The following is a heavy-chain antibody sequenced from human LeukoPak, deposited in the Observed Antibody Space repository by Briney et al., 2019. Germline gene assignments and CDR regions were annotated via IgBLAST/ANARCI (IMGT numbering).Heavy chain of an antibody. D-gene: IGHD6-13*01. J-gene: IGHJ4*02. CDR1: GFTFSTYG. V-gene: IGHV3-33*06. CDR2: IWYDGSNK. CDR3: AKDIEQHPYQFDY. Sequence: QTGGSLRLSCAASGFTFSTYGMHWVRQAPGKGLEWVAVIWYDGSNKYHADSVKGRFTISRDNSKNTLYLQMNSLRAEDTALYYCAKDIEQHPYQFDYWGQGTLVTVSS.